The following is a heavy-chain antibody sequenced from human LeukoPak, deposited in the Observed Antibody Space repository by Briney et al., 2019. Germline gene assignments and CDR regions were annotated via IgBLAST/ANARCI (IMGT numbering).Heavy chain of an antibody. V-gene: IGHV3-23*01. D-gene: IGHD6-19*01. CDR1: GFTFSSYA. J-gene: IGHJ5*02. CDR3: AKGSGSAWYGCSPP. CDR2: IDASGGST. Sequence: GGSLRLSCAASGFTFSSYAMSWVRQAPGKGLEWVSSIDASGGSTYYADSVKGRFTISRDNSKNTFYLQMNSLRADDTAVYYCAKGSGSAWYGCSPPWAQGTLVTVSS.